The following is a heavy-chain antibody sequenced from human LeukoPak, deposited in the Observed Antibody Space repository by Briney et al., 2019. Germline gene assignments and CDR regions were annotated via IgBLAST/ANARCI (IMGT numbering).Heavy chain of an antibody. V-gene: IGHV4-38-2*01. D-gene: IGHD6-19*01. CDR1: GYSLSSGYY. CDR3: ARKGTVSGLDY. CDR2: IYYSGST. J-gene: IGHJ4*02. Sequence: SETLSLTCAVSGYSLSSGYYWGWIRQPPGKGLEWIGTIYYSGSTYYNPSLKSRVTISVDTSRNQFSLKLSSVTAADTAVYFCARKGTVSGLDYWGQGTLVTVSS.